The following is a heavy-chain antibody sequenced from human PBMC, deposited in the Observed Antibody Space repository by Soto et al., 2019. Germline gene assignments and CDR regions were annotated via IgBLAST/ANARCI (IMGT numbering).Heavy chain of an antibody. Sequence: GGSLRLSSAASGFTFSSYAMHWVRQAPGKGLEWVAVISYDGSNKYYADSVKGRFTISRDNSKNTLYLQMNSLRAEDTAVYYCARDLAAAGTGWFDPWGQGTLVTVSS. CDR1: GFTFSSYA. V-gene: IGHV3-30-3*01. CDR2: ISYDGSNK. J-gene: IGHJ5*02. D-gene: IGHD6-13*01. CDR3: ARDLAAAGTGWFDP.